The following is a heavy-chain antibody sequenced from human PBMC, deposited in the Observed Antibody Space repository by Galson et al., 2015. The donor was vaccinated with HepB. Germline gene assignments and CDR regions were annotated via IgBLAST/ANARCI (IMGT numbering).Heavy chain of an antibody. Sequence: SVKVSCKASGYTFTSYYMHWVRQAPGQGLEWMGIINPSGGSTSNAQKFQGRVTMTRDTSTSTVYMEVSSLRSEDTAVYYCARRGSGWYVDYWGQGTLVTVSS. CDR2: INPSGGST. J-gene: IGHJ4*02. V-gene: IGHV1-46*01. CDR1: GYTFTSYY. D-gene: IGHD6-19*01. CDR3: ARRGSGWYVDY.